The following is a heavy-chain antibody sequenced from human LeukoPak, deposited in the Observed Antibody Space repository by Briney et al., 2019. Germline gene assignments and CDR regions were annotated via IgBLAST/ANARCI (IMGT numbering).Heavy chain of an antibody. V-gene: IGHV3-66*02. CDR1: GFTVSSNY. J-gene: IGHJ6*03. D-gene: IGHD6-6*01. CDR2: IYSGGST. CDR3: PRARGSSSSIFYYYYYMDV. Sequence: GGSLRLSCAASGFTVSSNYMSWVRQAPGKGLEWVSVIYSGGSTYYADSVKGRFTISRDNSKNTLYLQMNSLRAEDTAVYYCPRARGSSSSIFYYYYYMDVWGKGTTVTVSS.